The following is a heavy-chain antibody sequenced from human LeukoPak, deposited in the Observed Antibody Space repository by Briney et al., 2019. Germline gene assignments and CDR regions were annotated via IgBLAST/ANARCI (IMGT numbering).Heavy chain of an antibody. CDR3: ARGWYSSSHDAFDI. D-gene: IGHD6-13*01. CDR1: GGSFSGYY. CDR2: INHSGST. J-gene: IGHJ3*02. V-gene: IGHV4-34*01. Sequence: PSETLSLTCAVYGGSFSGYYWSWIRQPPGKGLEWIGEINHSGSTNYNPSLKSRVTISVDTSKNQFSLKLSSVTAADTAVYYCARGWYSSSHDAFDIWGQGTMVTVSS.